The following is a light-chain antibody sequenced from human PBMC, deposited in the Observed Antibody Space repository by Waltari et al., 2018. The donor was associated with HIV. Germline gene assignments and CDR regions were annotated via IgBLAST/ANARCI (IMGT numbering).Light chain of an antibody. CDR3: TSYTSRNTRV. CDR2: EVT. Sequence: QSALTQPASVSGSPGQSLTISCPGTTSAVGGYQYVSWYQHHPGKAPKLMIYEVTNRPSGVSFRFSGSKSGNTASLTISGLQAEDEADYFCTSYTSRNTRVFGTGTKVTVL. CDR1: TSAVGGYQY. J-gene: IGLJ1*01. V-gene: IGLV2-14*01.